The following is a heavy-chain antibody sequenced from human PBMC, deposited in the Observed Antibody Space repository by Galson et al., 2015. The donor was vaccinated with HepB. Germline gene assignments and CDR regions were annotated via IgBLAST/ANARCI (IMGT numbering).Heavy chain of an antibody. Sequence: QSGAEVKKPGESLKISCKGSGYSFTNYWIGWVRQMPGKGLEWMGIIYPDDSDTRYSPSFQGQVTFSADRSISTAYLQWGSLKASDTAIYFCARQEGYCSGDTCYSTEYYQHWGQGTLVTVSS. J-gene: IGHJ1*01. D-gene: IGHD2-15*01. CDR1: GYSFTNYW. V-gene: IGHV5-51*01. CDR2: IYPDDSDT. CDR3: ARQEGYCSGDTCYSTEYYQH.